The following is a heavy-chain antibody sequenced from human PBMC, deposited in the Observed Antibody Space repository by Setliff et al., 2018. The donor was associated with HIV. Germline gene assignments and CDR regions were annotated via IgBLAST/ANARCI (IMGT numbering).Heavy chain of an antibody. V-gene: IGHV4-4*09. CDR2: IYDSGVT. J-gene: IGHJ4*02. CDR3: ARAPPGIQLLTTTNGPYYFDF. CDR1: GASIKTRF. D-gene: IGHD1-1*01. Sequence: SETLSLTCAVSGASIKTRFWSWIRQAPGKGLEWIGTIYDSGVTKYNPSLQTRIAIPMDTSENQFSLRLTSVTAADTALYFCARAPPGIQLLTTTNGPYYFDFWGQGLLVTVSS.